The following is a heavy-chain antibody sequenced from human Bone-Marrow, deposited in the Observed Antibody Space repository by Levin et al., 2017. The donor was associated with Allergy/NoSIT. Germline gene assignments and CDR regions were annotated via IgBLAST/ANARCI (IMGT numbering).Heavy chain of an antibody. V-gene: IGHV4-59*11. Sequence: PSQTLSLTCTVSGDSMKNHLWSWIRQSPGKGLEWIGFISNVGYTKYNPSLKSRVTISVDTSQTQFFLKLTSVTAADTAMYYCARDAGKGGVNTWFDPWGQGTLVTVSS. J-gene: IGHJ5*02. CDR2: ISNVGYT. D-gene: IGHD3-16*01. CDR3: ARDAGKGGVNTWFDP. CDR1: GDSMKNHL.